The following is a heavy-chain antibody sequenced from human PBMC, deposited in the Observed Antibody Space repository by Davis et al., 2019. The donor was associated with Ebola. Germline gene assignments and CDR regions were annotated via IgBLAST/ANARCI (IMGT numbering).Heavy chain of an antibody. Sequence: SQTLSLTCAVYGGSFSGYYWSWIRQPPGKGLEWIGEINHSGSTNYNPSLKSRVTISVDTSKNQFSLKLSSVTAADTAVYYCARGFPRLNGYCSGGSCYSRIWFDPWGQGTLVTVSS. D-gene: IGHD2-15*01. V-gene: IGHV4-34*01. CDR2: INHSGST. CDR3: ARGFPRLNGYCSGGSCYSRIWFDP. J-gene: IGHJ5*02. CDR1: GGSFSGYY.